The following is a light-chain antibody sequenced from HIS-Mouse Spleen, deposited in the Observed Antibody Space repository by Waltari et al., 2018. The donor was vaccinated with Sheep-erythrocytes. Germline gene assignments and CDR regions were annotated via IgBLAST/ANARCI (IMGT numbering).Light chain of an antibody. V-gene: IGLV2-14*03. CDR3: SSYTSSSTWV. CDR1: SSDVGGYNY. CDR2: DVS. Sequence: QSALTQPASGSGSPGQAITISCPGTSSDVGGYNYVPWYQHHPGKAPKLMLYDVSNRPSGVSNRFSGSKSGNTASLTISGLQAEDEADYYCSSYTSSSTWVFGGGTKLTVL. J-gene: IGLJ3*02.